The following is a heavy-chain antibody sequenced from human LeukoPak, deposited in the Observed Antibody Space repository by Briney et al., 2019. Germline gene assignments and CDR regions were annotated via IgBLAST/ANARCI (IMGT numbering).Heavy chain of an antibody. D-gene: IGHD3-22*01. CDR3: ARGSAYYDRAHAFDI. J-gene: IGHJ3*02. Sequence: APVKVSCKASGGTFSSYAISWVRQAPGQGLEWMGRIIPTLGRANYAQKFQGRVTITADKSTSTAYMELSSLRSEDTAVYYCARGSAYYDRAHAFDIWGQGTMVTVS. CDR2: IIPTLGRA. CDR1: GGTFSSYA. V-gene: IGHV1-69*04.